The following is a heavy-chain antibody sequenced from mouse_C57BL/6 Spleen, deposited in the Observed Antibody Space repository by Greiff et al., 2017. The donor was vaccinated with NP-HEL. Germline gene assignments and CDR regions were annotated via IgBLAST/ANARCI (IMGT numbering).Heavy chain of an antibody. J-gene: IGHJ3*01. V-gene: IGHV5-9-1*02. D-gene: IGHD2-4*01. CDR1: GFTFSSYA. CDR3: TGNDYDWFAY. CDR2: ISSGGDYI. Sequence: EVQVVESGEGLVKPGGSLKLSCAASGFTFSSYAMSWVRQTPEKRLEWVAYISSGGDYIYYADTVKGRFTISRDNARNTLYLQMSSLKSEDTAMYYCTGNDYDWFAYWGQGTLVTVSA.